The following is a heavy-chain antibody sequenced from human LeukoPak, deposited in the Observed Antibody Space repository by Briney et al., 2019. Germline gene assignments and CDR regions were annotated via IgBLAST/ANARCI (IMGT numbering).Heavy chain of an antibody. CDR1: GFNFSSYN. Sequence: TGGSLRLSCAASGFNFSSYNMNWVRQAPGKGLEWVSSSSSSSSYKYYADSVKGRFTISRDNAKNSLYLQMSSLRAEDTAIYYCARDVPLMGASKTRYFDYWGQGTLVTVSS. V-gene: IGHV3-21*06. J-gene: IGHJ4*02. CDR2: SSSSSSYK. D-gene: IGHD1-26*01. CDR3: ARDVPLMGASKTRYFDY.